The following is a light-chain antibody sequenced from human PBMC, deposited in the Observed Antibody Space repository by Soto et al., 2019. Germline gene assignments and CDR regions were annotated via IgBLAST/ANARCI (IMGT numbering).Light chain of an antibody. CDR1: RGFASS. Sequence: EIVLTQSPATLSLSPGERATLSGRPVRGFASSLAWSQQKPGQAPRLLIYDASNRATGIPARFSGSGSGTDFTLTISSLEPEDFAVYYCQQRSNWPPWTFGQGTKVEIK. V-gene: IGKV3-11*01. CDR2: DAS. CDR3: QQRSNWPPWT. J-gene: IGKJ1*01.